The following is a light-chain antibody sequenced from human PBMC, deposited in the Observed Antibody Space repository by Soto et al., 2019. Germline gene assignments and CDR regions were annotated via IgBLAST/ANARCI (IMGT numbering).Light chain of an antibody. CDR1: QSIRSW. J-gene: IGKJ1*01. CDR2: RAS. V-gene: IGKV1-5*03. CDR3: QQYNSYPWT. Sequence: IQLTQSHSTLSASVGDSVTITCRASQSIRSWLAWYQQKPGKAPNLLIYRASSLETGVPSRFSGSGSGTEFTLTISSLQPDDSATYYCQQYNSYPWTFGQGTKVDIK.